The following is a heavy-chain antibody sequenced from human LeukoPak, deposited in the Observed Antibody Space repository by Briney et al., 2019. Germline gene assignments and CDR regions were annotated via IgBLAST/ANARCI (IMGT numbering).Heavy chain of an antibody. D-gene: IGHD3-10*01. J-gene: IGHJ4*02. V-gene: IGHV4-4*07. CDR2: IYTSGST. CDR1: GGSISSYY. Sequence: RPSETLSLTCTVSGGSISSYYRSWIRQPAGKGLEWIGRIYTSGSTNYNPSLKSRVTMSVDTSKNQFSLKLSSVTAADTAVYYCARDTYYYGSGSYGLDYWGQGTLVTVSS. CDR3: ARDTYYYGSGSYGLDY.